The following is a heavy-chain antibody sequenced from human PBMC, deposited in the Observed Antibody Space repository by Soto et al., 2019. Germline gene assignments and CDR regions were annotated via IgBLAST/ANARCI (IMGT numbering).Heavy chain of an antibody. V-gene: IGHV1-18*01. Sequence: QILLVQSGAEVKKPGASVKVSCKASGYTFTNYDIGWVRQAPGQGLEWMGWISPYSGNTNYAQKLQGRDTMTTDTSTNTADMELRSLRSEATAVYYCARYWFGIDYWGQGTLGTVSS. CDR2: ISPYSGNT. J-gene: IGHJ4*02. CDR1: GYTFTNYD. CDR3: ARYWFGIDY. D-gene: IGHD3-16*01.